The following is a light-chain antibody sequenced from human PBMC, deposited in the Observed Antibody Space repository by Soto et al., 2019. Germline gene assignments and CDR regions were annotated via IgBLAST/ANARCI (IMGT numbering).Light chain of an antibody. CDR1: SSNIGSNT. CDR3: QSYDRSLSGYV. V-gene: IGLV1-40*01. CDR2: GDN. J-gene: IGLJ1*01. Sequence: QSVLTQPPSASGTPGQRVTISCSGSSSNIGSNTVNWYQQLPDTAPKLLIYGDNNRPSGVPDRFSDSKSGTSASLAITGLQAEDEADYYCQSYDRSLSGYVFGTGTKVTVL.